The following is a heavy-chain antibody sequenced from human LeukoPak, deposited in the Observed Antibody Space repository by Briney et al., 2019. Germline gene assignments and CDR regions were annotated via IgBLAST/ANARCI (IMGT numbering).Heavy chain of an antibody. D-gene: IGHD1-26*01. J-gene: IGHJ4*02. CDR3: ARGSGSYYPFDY. CDR1: GGSISSYY. CDR2: MYYSGST. V-gene: IGHV4-59*01. Sequence: SETLSLTCTVSGGSISSYYWSWIRQPPGKGLEWIGYMYYSGSTYYNPSLKSRVTISVDTSKNQFSLKLSSVTAADTAVYYCARGSGSYYPFDYWGQGTLVTVSS.